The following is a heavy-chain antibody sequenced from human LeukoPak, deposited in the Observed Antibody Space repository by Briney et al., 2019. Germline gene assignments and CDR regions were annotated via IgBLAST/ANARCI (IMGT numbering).Heavy chain of an antibody. CDR2: MSQDGGEI. J-gene: IGHJ3*02. CDR3: VRGAYAFDI. CDR1: GFTVSSNY. V-gene: IGHV3-7*01. Sequence: GGSLRLSCAASGFTVSSNYMSWVRQAPGKGLEWVTYMSQDGGEIYYVDSVKGRFTISRDNAKKSLYLQMNSLRAEDTAVCYCVRGAYAFDIWGQGTKVTISS.